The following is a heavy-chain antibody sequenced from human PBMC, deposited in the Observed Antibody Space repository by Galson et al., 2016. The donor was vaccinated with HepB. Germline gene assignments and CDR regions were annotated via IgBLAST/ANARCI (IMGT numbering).Heavy chain of an antibody. V-gene: IGHV3-7*01. CDR2: RNQAGGEQ. D-gene: IGHD3-16*01. J-gene: IGHJ4*02. CDR3: VRERDGRFFDY. CDR1: GFRFSSFW. Sequence: SLRLSCAASGFRFSSFWMSWVRQAPGTGLEWVANRNQAGGEQYYVDSVRGRLTISRDNAQNSLFLQMDSLRGEDTAVYYCVRERDGRFFDYWGQGTLVTVSS.